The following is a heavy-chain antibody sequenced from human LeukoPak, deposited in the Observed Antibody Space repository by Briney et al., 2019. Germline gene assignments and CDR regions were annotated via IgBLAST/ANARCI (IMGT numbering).Heavy chain of an antibody. CDR3: AELGITMIGGV. D-gene: IGHD3-10*02. Sequence: GGSLRLSCAASGFTFSNYGMHWVRQAPGKGLEWVAIISYDGSKKYDADSVKGRFTISRDNSKNTLYLQMNSLRPEDTAVYYCAELGITMIGGVWGKGTTVTISS. V-gene: IGHV3-30*18. J-gene: IGHJ6*04. CDR2: ISYDGSKK. CDR1: GFTFSNYG.